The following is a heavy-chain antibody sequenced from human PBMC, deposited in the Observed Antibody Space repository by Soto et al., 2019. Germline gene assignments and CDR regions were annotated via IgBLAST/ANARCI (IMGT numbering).Heavy chain of an antibody. CDR2: ISSSSSTI. CDR1: GFIFNNYD. V-gene: IGHV3-48*02. J-gene: IGHJ6*02. Sequence: EVQLVESGGGLVQPGGSLRLSCEASGFIFNNYDMNWVRQAPGKGLEWVSYISSSSSTIYNADSVKGRFTISRDNAKNSLYLQMNSLRDEDMAVYYCARGGCSGGSCRGAWTMDVWGQGTTVTVSS. CDR3: ARGGCSGGSCRGAWTMDV. D-gene: IGHD2-15*01.